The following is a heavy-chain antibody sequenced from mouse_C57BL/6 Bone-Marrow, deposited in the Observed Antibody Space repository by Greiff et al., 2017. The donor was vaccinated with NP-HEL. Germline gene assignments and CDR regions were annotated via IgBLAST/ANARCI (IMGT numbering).Heavy chain of an antibody. CDR3: VRHEDWTNFDV. J-gene: IGHJ1*03. CDR1: GFSFNTYA. V-gene: IGHV10-1*01. CDR2: IRSKSNNYAT. Sequence: EVKVIESGGGLVQPKGSLKLSCAASGFSFNTYAMNWVRQAPGKGLEWVARIRSKSNNYATYYADSVKDRFTISRDDSESMLYLQMNNLKTEDTAMYYCVRHEDWTNFDVWGTGTTVTVSS. D-gene: IGHD4-1*01.